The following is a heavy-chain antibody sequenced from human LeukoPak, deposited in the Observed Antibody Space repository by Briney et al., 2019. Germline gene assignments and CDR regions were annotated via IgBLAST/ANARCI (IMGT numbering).Heavy chain of an antibody. CDR3: ARAGAVAGRPFDI. D-gene: IGHD6-19*01. CDR1: GYTFTSYY. CDR2: IIPIFGTA. Sequence: ASVKVSCKASGYTFTSYYMHWVRQAPGQGLEWMGGIIPIFGTANYAQKFQGRVTITADESTSTAYMELSSLRSEDTAVYYCARAGAVAGRPFDIWGQGTMVTVSS. J-gene: IGHJ3*02. V-gene: IGHV1-69*13.